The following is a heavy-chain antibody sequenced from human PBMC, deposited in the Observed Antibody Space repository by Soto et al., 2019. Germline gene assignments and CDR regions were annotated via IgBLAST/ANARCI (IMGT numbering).Heavy chain of an antibody. J-gene: IGHJ4*02. CDR2: ISSSSSYI. D-gene: IGHD3-22*01. CDR1: GFTFSSYS. CDR3: ARRYYDSSGYPFDY. Sequence: GGSLRLSCAASGFTFSSYSMHWVRQAPGKGPEWVSSISSSSSYIYYADSVKGRFTISRDNAKNSLYLQMNSLRAEDTAVYYCARRYYDSSGYPFDYWGQGTLVTVSS. V-gene: IGHV3-21*01.